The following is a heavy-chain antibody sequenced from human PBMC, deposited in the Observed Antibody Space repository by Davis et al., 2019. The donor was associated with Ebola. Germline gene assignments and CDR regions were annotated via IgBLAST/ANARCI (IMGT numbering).Heavy chain of an antibody. CDR1: GFSLTTSGVG. Sequence: SGPTLVKPAQSLMLTCTFSGFSLTTSGVGVGWMRQPPGKALEWLAVIYWNDDKRYSPSLKRRLTIHKDTSKNQVVLTMTNMNPVDTGTYYCAHSSRYCSSTSCPSWFDPWGQGTLVTVSA. D-gene: IGHD2-2*01. V-gene: IGHV2-5*01. CDR3: AHSSRYCSSTSCPSWFDP. CDR2: IYWNDDK. J-gene: IGHJ5*02.